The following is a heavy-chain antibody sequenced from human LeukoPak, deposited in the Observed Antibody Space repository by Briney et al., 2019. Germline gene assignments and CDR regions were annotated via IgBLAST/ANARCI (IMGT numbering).Heavy chain of an antibody. CDR2: IIPIFGTA. CDR3: ARVGCGGDCSRGPFDY. J-gene: IGHJ4*02. Sequence: GASVNVSYKASGGTFSSYAISWVRQAPGQGREWIGGIIPIFGTANYAQKFQGRVTITADESTSTAYMELSSLRSEDTAVYYCARVGCGGDCSRGPFDYWGQGTLVTVSS. V-gene: IGHV1-69*13. CDR1: GGTFSSYA. D-gene: IGHD2-21*02.